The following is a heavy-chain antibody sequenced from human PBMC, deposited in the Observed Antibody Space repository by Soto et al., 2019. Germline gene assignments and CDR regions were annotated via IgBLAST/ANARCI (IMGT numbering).Heavy chain of an antibody. V-gene: IGHV4-61*01. D-gene: IGHD3-3*01. Sequence: PSETLSLTCTVSGGSVSSGSYYWSWIRQPPGKGLEWIGYIYYSGSTNYNPSLKSRVTISVDTSKNQFSLKLSSVTAADTAVYYCARGLRYDFWSGYRPYNWFDPWGQGXLVTVYS. CDR1: GGSVSSGSYY. J-gene: IGHJ5*02. CDR3: ARGLRYDFWSGYRPYNWFDP. CDR2: IYYSGST.